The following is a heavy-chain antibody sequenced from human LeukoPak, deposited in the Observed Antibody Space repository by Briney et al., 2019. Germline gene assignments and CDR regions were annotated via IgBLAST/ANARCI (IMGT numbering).Heavy chain of an antibody. CDR1: GYTLTELS. V-gene: IGHV1-24*01. D-gene: IGHD3-3*01. Sequence: ASVKVSCKVSGYTLTELSMRWVRQAPGKGLEWMGGFDPEDGETIYAQKFQGRVTMTEDTSTDTAYMELSSLRSEDTAVYYCATDLQGTLVVIIPPTWGQGTLVTVSS. CDR3: ATDLQGTLVVIIPPT. J-gene: IGHJ4*02. CDR2: FDPEDGET.